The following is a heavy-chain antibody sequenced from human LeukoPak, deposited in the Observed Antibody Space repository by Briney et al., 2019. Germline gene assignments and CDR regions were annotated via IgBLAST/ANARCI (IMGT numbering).Heavy chain of an antibody. Sequence: GGSLRLSCAASGFIFSNYSMNWVRQAPGKGLEWVSSISSSSRYIYYAGSVKGRFTISRDTAKNSLYLQMNSLRAEDTAVYYCARDWFHAIDYWGQGTLVTVSS. J-gene: IGHJ4*02. V-gene: IGHV3-21*01. CDR3: ARDWFHAIDY. CDR1: GFIFSNYS. CDR2: ISSSSRYI. D-gene: IGHD3-10*01.